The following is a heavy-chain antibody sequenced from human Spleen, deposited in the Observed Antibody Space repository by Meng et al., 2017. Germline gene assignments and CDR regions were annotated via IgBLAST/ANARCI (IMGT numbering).Heavy chain of an antibody. CDR1: GYSISSGYN. CDR3: ASVRGGDIPFD. J-gene: IGHJ4*02. V-gene: IGHV4-38-2*01. D-gene: IGHD3-10*01. CDR2: IYQSGST. Sequence: SETLSLTCAVSGYSISSGYNWGWIRQSPGKGLEWIGSIYQSGSTYYNPSLKSRVTISADTSKNQFSLKLSSVTAADTAVYYCASVRGGDIPFDWGQGTLVTVSS.